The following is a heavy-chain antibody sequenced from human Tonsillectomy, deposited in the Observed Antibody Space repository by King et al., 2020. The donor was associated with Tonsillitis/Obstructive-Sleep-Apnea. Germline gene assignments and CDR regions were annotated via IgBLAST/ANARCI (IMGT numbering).Heavy chain of an antibody. CDR1: GFTISSYW. V-gene: IGHV3-7*01. J-gene: IGHJ4*02. D-gene: IGHD3-16*01. Sequence: VQLVESGGGLVQSGGSLRLSCAASGFTISSYWMSWVRQAPGKGLEWVANIKQDGSEKHYVDSVKGRFTISRDNAKHSLYLQLNSLRAEDTAVYYCAREGGHGMGFDYWGQGXLXTDSS. CDR2: IKQDGSEK. CDR3: AREGGHGMGFDY.